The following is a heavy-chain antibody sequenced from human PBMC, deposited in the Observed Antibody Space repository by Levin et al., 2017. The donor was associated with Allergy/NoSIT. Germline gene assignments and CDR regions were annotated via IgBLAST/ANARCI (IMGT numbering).Heavy chain of an antibody. Sequence: AASLKVSCKASGYTFTSYYMHWVRQAPGQGLEWMGIINPSGGSTSYAQKFQGRVTMTRDTSTSTVYMELSSLRSEDTAVYYCARDWTGGCSGGSCYSGAFDIWGQGTMVTVSS. V-gene: IGHV1-46*01. CDR1: GYTFTSYY. J-gene: IGHJ3*02. CDR2: INPSGGST. CDR3: ARDWTGGCSGGSCYSGAFDI. D-gene: IGHD2-15*01.